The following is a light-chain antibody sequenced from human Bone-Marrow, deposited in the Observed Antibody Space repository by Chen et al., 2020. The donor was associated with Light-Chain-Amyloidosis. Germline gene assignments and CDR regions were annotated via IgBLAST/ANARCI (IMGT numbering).Light chain of an antibody. CDR2: YDN. V-gene: IGLV3-27*01. Sequence: SYELTQPSSVSVSPGQTARITCSGDILTKKYIRWFQQKPGQAPRLIIFYDNERPSGIPERFSASKSGTTVTLTISGAQVEDEADYYCYSATDNNLGVFGTGTKVTVL. CDR3: YSATDNNLGV. CDR1: ILTKKY. J-gene: IGLJ1*01.